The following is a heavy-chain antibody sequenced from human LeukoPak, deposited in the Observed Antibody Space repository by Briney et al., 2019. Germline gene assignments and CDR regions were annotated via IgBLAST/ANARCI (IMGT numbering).Heavy chain of an antibody. CDR2: IWYDGSNK. Sequence: GGSLRLSCKASGFTFRNYGMDWVRQAPGKGLEWVAIIWYDGSNKYYADSVKGRFTISRDNSKDTLYLQMNSLRAEDTAVYYCARSSGTTDWYFDLWGRGTLVTVSS. V-gene: IGHV3-33*01. CDR1: GFTFRNYG. J-gene: IGHJ2*01. D-gene: IGHD1-7*01. CDR3: ARSSGTTDWYFDL.